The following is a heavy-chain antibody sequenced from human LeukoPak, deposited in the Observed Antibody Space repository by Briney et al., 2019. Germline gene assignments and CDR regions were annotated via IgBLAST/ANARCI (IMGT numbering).Heavy chain of an antibody. CDR1: GFTFSSYG. V-gene: IGHV3-30*02. CDR3: AKDPPLVAYYFDY. J-gene: IGHJ4*02. D-gene: IGHD3-9*01. CDR2: IRYDGSNK. Sequence: GGSLRFSCAASGFTFSSYGMHWVRQAPGKGLEWVAFIRYDGSNKYYADSVKGRFTISRDNSKNTLYLQMNSLRAEDTAVYYCAKDPPLVAYYFDYWGQGTLVTVSS.